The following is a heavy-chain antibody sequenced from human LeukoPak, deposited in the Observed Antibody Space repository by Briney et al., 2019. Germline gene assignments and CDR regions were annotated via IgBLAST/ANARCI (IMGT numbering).Heavy chain of an antibody. V-gene: IGHV1-69*13. D-gene: IGHD3-10*01. Sequence: SVKVSCKASGGTFSNYAISWVRQAPGQGLEWMGGIIPIFGTANYAQKFQGRVTITADESTSTAYMELSRLRSEDTAVYYCARDHLLMVRGVMRYWGQGTLVTVSS. CDR3: ARDHLLMVRGVMRY. CDR2: IIPIFGTA. CDR1: GGTFSNYA. J-gene: IGHJ4*02.